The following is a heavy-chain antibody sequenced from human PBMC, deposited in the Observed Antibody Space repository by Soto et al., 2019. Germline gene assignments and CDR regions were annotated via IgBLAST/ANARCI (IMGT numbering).Heavy chain of an antibody. D-gene: IGHD3-16*01. CDR3: AKWGLTTRPGQSRALGGGLDV. J-gene: IGHJ6*02. Sequence: VVLPKVACRDFGDTFGTYYVARVRKMPGKGLEWMGITHPGDSDTRHSPSFEGQVTISADRSINTAYLQWSSLKASDTAMYYCAKWGLTTRPGQSRALGGGLDVWGQRTTVTVPS. CDR2: THPGDSDT. CDR1: GDTFGTYY. V-gene: IGHV5-51*01.